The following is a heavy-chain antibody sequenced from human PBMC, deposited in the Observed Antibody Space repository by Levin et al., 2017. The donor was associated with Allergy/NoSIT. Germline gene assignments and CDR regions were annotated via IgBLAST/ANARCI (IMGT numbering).Heavy chain of an antibody. CDR1: GFTFSSYW. CDR3: ARGKTDIVATIDYGMDV. D-gene: IGHD5-12*01. CDR2: INSDGSST. J-gene: IGHJ6*02. Sequence: GGSLRLSCAASGFTFSSYWMHWVRQAPGKGLVWVSRINSDGSSTSYADSVKGRFTIFRDNAKNTLYLQMNSLRAEDTAVYYCARGKTDIVATIDYGMDVWGQGTTVTVSS. V-gene: IGHV3-74*01.